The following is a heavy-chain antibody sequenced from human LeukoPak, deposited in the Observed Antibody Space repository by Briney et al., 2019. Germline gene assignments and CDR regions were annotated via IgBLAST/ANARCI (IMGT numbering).Heavy chain of an antibody. CDR2: IHSGGTT. CDR3: ARDSDSGYGPFAS. Sequence: GGSLRLSCAASGFTVSNNYMSWVRQAPGKGLEWVSAIHSGGTTNYADSVQGRFTISRDNSKTTVYLHMNSLRAEDTAVYYCARDSDSGYGPFASWGQGTLVTVSS. D-gene: IGHD5-12*01. J-gene: IGHJ4*02. V-gene: IGHV3-53*01. CDR1: GFTVSNNY.